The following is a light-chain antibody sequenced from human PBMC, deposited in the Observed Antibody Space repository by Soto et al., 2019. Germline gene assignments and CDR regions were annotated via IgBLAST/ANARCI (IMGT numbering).Light chain of an antibody. J-gene: IGLJ1*01. V-gene: IGLV2-23*02. CDR2: EVS. CDR1: SSDVGSYNL. Sequence: QSALTQPASVSGSPGQSITISCTGTSSDVGSYNLVSWYQQHPGKAPKLMIYEVSKRPSGVSNRFSGSKSGNTASLTISGLQAEDEADYYCCSYAGSSNFHYVFGTGTKVTVL. CDR3: CSYAGSSNFHYV.